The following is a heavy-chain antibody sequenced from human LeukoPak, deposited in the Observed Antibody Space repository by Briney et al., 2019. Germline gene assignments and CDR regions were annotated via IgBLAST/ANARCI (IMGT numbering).Heavy chain of an antibody. D-gene: IGHD2-8*01. CDR2: IYPGGSDT. CDR1: GYSFTTYW. CDR3: ARGRSCTSDVCRNWFDP. J-gene: IGHJ5*02. Sequence: GESLKISCKGSGYSFTTYWIGWVRQMPGKGLEWMGVIYPGGSDTRYSPSFQGQVIISVDKSISTAYLQWSSLKASDSAMYYCARGRSCTSDVCRNWFDPWGQGTLVTVSS. V-gene: IGHV5-51*01.